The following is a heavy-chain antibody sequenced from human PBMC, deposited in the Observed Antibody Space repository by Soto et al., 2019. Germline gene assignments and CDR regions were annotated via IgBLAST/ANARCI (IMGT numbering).Heavy chain of an antibody. J-gene: IGHJ4*02. D-gene: IGHD3-10*01. CDR3: AKDGYFGSGSRDDFDY. CDR2: ISGSGHTT. V-gene: IGHV3-23*01. Sequence: EVQVLESGGGLVQPGGSLRLSCAASGFTFRNYAMSWVRQTPGKGLEWVSDISGSGHTTHYADSVKGRFTISRDNSKNTLFLQMNSLRVEDTAVYYCAKDGYFGSGSRDDFDYWGQGTLVSVSS. CDR1: GFTFRNYA.